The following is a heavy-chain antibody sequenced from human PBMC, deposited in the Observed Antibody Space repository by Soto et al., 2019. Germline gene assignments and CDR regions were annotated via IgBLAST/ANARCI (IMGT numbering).Heavy chain of an antibody. V-gene: IGHV4-59*08. J-gene: IGHJ4*02. D-gene: IGHD2-2*01. CDR3: ARLGVFYQAIDS. CDR1: DGSLSPNY. Sequence: SETLSLTCTVSDGSLSPNYWSWIRQPPGKGLEWIGYIYYAGTTTYNPSLQSRVSISLDTSKNEVSLKLTSVTAADTAVYVCARLGVFYQAIDSWGQGTLVTVS. CDR2: IYYAGTT.